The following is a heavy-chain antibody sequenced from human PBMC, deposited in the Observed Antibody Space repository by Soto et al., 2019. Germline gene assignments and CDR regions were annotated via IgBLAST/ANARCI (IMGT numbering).Heavy chain of an antibody. CDR1: GFSLSTNGVG. J-gene: IGHJ4*02. D-gene: IGHD3-9*01. CDR2: IYWDDAK. Sequence: QITLKESGPTLVKPTQTRTLTCTCSGFSLSTNGVGVGWIRQPPGKALEWLAAIYWDDAKQYSPSQKNRLTITKDTSKNQVVLTMTNMDPMDTGTYYCARKGPEDWPLDYWGQGTLVTVSS. CDR3: ARKGPEDWPLDY. V-gene: IGHV2-5*02.